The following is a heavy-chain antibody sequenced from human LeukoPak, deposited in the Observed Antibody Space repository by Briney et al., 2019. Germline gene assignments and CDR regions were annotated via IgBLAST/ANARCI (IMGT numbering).Heavy chain of an antibody. J-gene: IGHJ6*02. Sequence: PSETLSLTCTVSGGSISSYYWSWIRQPPGKGLEWIGYIYYSGSTTYNPSLTSRVTISGDTSENQFSLKLTSVTAADTAIYYCATSSTSPGYSYGMDVWGQGTTVTVSS. V-gene: IGHV4-59*08. CDR3: ATSSTSPGYSYGMDV. CDR2: IYYSGST. CDR1: GGSISSYY.